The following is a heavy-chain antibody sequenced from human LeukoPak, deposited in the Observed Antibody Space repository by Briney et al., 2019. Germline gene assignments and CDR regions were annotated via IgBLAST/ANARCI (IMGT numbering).Heavy chain of an antibody. CDR1: GGSFSGYY. J-gene: IGHJ4*02. CDR3: ARGGRYDILTGAYFDY. D-gene: IGHD3-9*01. Sequence: PSETLSLTCAVYGGSFSGYYWSWIRQPPGKGLEWIGEINHGGSTNYNPSLKSRVTISVDTSKNQFSLKLSSVTAADTAVYYCARGGRYDILTGAYFDYWGQGTLVTVSS. V-gene: IGHV4-34*01. CDR2: INHGGST.